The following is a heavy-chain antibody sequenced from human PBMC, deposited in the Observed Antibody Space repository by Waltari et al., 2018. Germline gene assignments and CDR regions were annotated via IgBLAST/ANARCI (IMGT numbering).Heavy chain of an antibody. D-gene: IGHD2-2*02. Sequence: QVNLVESGGGVVQPGGSLRLSCATSGFTFSNFGMHWVRQAPGKGLGWGAFIWFDGSDKFYADSVRGRFTISRDNSARTLYLDMDSLRLDDTAMYYCAKDAFGNTYLDFWGQGTLVTVSS. J-gene: IGHJ4*02. CDR1: GFTFSNFG. CDR2: IWFDGSDK. CDR3: AKDAFGNTYLDF. V-gene: IGHV3-30*02.